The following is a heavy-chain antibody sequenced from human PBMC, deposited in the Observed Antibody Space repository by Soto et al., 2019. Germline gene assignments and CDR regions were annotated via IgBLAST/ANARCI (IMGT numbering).Heavy chain of an antibody. CDR3: ARVTVTMRGDWFDP. CDR2: IYSGGST. CDR1: GFTVSSNY. D-gene: IGHD4-17*01. V-gene: IGHV3-53*01. J-gene: IGHJ5*02. Sequence: EVQLVESGGGLIQPGGSLRLSCAASGFTVSSNYMSWVRQAPGKGLEWVSVIYSGGSTYYADSVKGRFTISRDNSKNTRYLQMNSLRAEDTAVYYCARVTVTMRGDWFDPWGQGTLVTVSS.